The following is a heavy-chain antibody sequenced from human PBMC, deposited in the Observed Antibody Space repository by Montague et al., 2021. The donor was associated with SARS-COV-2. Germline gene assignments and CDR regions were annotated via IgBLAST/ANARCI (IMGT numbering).Heavy chain of an antibody. J-gene: IGHJ6*02. CDR2: IYTSGST. CDR3: ARDGGIGDSGSNTWSYYYCGMDV. D-gene: IGHD3-22*01. Sequence: TLSLTCTVSGGSISSGSYYWSWIRQPAGKGLAWIGRIYTSGSTNYNPSLKSRVTISVDTSKNQFSLKLSSVTAADTAVYYCARDGGIGDSGSNTWSYYYCGMDVWGQGTTVTVSS. V-gene: IGHV4-61*02. CDR1: GGSISSGSYY.